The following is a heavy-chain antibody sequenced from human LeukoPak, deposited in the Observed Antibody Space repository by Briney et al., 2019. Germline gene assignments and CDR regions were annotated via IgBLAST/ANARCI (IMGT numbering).Heavy chain of an antibody. CDR3: AKGTSSSVYYYYGMDV. Sequence: GGSLRLSCAASGFTSDDYAMYWVRHAPGKGLEWVSGISWNRGDIDYADSVKGRFTLSRDNAKDSLYLQMNSLRVEDTALYYCAKGTSSSVYYYYGMDVWGQGTTVTVSS. CDR1: GFTSDDYA. CDR2: ISWNRGDI. J-gene: IGHJ6*02. V-gene: IGHV3-9*02. D-gene: IGHD6-6*01.